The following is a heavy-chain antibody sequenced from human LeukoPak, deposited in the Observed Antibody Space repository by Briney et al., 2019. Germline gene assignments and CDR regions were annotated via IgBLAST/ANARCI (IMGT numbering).Heavy chain of an antibody. J-gene: IGHJ1*01. CDR2: INPNSGGT. D-gene: IGHD3-22*01. Sequence: GASVKVSCKASGYTITGYYMHWVRQAPGQGLEWMGWINPNSGGTNYAQKFQGRVTMTRDTSISTAYMELSRLRSDDTAVYYCAREDDSSGEYSQHWGQGTLVTVSS. CDR1: GYTITGYY. CDR3: AREDDSSGEYSQH. V-gene: IGHV1-2*02.